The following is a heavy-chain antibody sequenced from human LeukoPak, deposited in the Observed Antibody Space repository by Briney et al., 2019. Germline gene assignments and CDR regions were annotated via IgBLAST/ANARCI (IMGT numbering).Heavy chain of an antibody. V-gene: IGHV3-30*04. CDR3: ARGTTVTWKPCDY. J-gene: IGHJ4*02. D-gene: IGHD4-11*01. CDR2: ISYDGSNK. CDR1: GFTFSSYA. Sequence: PGGSLRLSCAASGFTFSSYAMPWVRQAPGKGLDWVAVISYDGSNKYYADSVKGRFTISRDNSKNTLYLQVNSLRGEDTAVYYCARGTTVTWKPCDYWGQGTLVTVSS.